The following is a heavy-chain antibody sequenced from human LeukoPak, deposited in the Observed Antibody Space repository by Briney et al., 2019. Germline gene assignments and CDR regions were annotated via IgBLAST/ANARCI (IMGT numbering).Heavy chain of an antibody. CDR1: GGSINTYY. D-gene: IGHD3-10*01. Sequence: SETLSLTCTVSGGSINTYYWAWIRQAPGKGLEWIGNIYYSGSTNCNPSLKSRVTLSVDSSKNQFSLNLNSVTAADTAVYYCARRARGMAFYFDYWGQGTLVIVSS. CDR2: IYYSGST. CDR3: ARRARGMAFYFDY. J-gene: IGHJ4*02. V-gene: IGHV4-59*01.